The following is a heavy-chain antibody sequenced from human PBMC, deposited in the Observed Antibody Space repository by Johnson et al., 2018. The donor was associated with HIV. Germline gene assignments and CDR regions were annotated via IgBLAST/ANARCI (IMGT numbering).Heavy chain of an antibody. CDR3: ARELGYYYDSSGHDAVDI. V-gene: IGHV3-53*01. D-gene: IGHD3-22*01. J-gene: IGHJ3*02. Sequence: VQLVESGGGLNRTGGSLRLSCAASGFTVNLNYMSWVRQAPGKGLEWVSLIYSGGSTYYADSVKGRFTISRDNAKNSLYLKMNSLRAEDTALYYCARELGYYYDSSGHDAVDIWGQGTRVTVAS. CDR2: IYSGGST. CDR1: GFTVNLNY.